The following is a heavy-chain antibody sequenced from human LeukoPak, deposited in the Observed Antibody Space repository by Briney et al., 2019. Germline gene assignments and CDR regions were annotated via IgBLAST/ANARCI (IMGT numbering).Heavy chain of an antibody. CDR3: AREIFWSGYFSNLHFDY. CDR1: EFTFSSYN. J-gene: IGHJ4*02. D-gene: IGHD3-3*01. V-gene: IGHV3-21*06. Sequence: GGSLRLSCVASEFTFSSYNMNWVRQAPGKGLEWVSSISSSSSYIHYADSVRGRFTISRDNAKNSLYLQLNNLRPEDTAVYYCAREIFWSGYFSNLHFDYWGQGTLVTVSS. CDR2: ISSSSSYI.